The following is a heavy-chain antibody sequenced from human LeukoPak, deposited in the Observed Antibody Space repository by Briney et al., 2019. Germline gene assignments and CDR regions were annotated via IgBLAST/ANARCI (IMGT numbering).Heavy chain of an antibody. Sequence: SETLSLTCAVYGGSFSGYYWSWIRQPPGKGLEWIGEINHSGSTNYNPSLKSRVTISVDTSKNQFSLKLSSVTAADTAVYCCARGDLFAARRGISLAYWGQGTLVTVSS. V-gene: IGHV4-34*01. J-gene: IGHJ4*02. CDR2: INHSGST. CDR3: ARGDLFAARRGISLAY. CDR1: GGSFSGYY. D-gene: IGHD6-6*01.